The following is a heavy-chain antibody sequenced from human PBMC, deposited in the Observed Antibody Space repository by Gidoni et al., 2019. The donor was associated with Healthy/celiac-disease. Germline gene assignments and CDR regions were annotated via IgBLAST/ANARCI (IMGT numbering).Heavy chain of an antibody. CDR2: IRGSGGST. D-gene: IGHD5-18*01. CDR1: GFTFSSYG. V-gene: IGHV3-23*01. Sequence: EVQLLESGGGLVQPGGSLRLSCAASGFTFSSYGMSWVRQAPGKGLEWVSAIRGSGGSTYYADSVKGRFTISRDNSKNTLYLQMNSLRAEDTAVYYCAKCPAIQLWSRLLDYWGQGTLVTVSS. CDR3: AKCPAIQLWSRLLDY. J-gene: IGHJ4*02.